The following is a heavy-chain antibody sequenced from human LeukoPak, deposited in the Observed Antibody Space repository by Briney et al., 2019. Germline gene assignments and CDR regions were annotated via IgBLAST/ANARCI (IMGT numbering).Heavy chain of an antibody. J-gene: IGHJ4*02. V-gene: IGHV3-15*01. CDR3: ASLVGFSLYY. CDR2: ITVRSDGGTT. Sequence: GGSLRRSCAASGFTFSSYGMSWVRQTPGKGLEWVGHITVRSDGGTTDYAAPVKGRFTISRDDSKNTLYLQMDSLQTEDTAVYYCASLVGFSLYYWGQGTLVTVSS. D-gene: IGHD1-26*01. CDR1: GFTFSSYG.